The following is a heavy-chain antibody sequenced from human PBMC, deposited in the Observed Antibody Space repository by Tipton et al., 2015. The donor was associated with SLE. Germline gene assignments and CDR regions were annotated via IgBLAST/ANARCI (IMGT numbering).Heavy chain of an antibody. J-gene: IGHJ6*03. CDR1: GDSISTYY. Sequence: TLSLTCTVSGDSISTYYWSWIRQPPGKGLEWIGYISYSGSTNYNPSLKSRVTISLDTSTNQFSLKLNSVTAADTAVYYCARCSSGWYNIFYYYMDVWGKGTTATVSS. CDR2: ISYSGST. V-gene: IGHV4-59*01. D-gene: IGHD6-19*01. CDR3: ARCSSGWYNIFYYYMDV.